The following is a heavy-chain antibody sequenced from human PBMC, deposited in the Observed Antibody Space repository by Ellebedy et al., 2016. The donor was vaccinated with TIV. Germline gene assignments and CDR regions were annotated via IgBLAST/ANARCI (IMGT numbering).Heavy chain of an antibody. CDR3: AKEVEMAKILWYFDL. CDR1: GFTFSSYA. J-gene: IGHJ2*01. CDR2: ISCSGGST. V-gene: IGHV3-23*01. D-gene: IGHD5-24*01. Sequence: PGGCLRLSCAASGFTFSSYAMNWVRQAPGKGLEWVSAISCSGGSTYYADSVKGRFTISRDNSKNTLYLQMNSLRAEDTAVYYCAKEVEMAKILWYFDLWGRGTLVTVSS.